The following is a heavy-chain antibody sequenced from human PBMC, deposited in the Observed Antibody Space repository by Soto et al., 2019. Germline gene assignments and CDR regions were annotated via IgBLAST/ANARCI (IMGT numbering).Heavy chain of an antibody. J-gene: IGHJ3*02. D-gene: IGHD3-16*01. CDR3: AWPRKRLREGFDI. Sequence: SVKVSCKASGRTFSSYAIRWVRQAPGHGLEWKGGIIPIFGTANYAQKFQGRVTITADESTSTAYMELSSLRSEDTAVYYCAWPRKRLREGFDIWGPGTMVTVSS. V-gene: IGHV1-69*13. CDR1: GRTFSSYA. CDR2: IIPIFGTA.